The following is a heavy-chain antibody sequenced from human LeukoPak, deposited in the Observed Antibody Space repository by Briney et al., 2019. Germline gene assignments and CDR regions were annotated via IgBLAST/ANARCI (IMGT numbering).Heavy chain of an antibody. D-gene: IGHD3-3*01. V-gene: IGHV1-69*05. CDR1: GYTFTIYG. CDR2: IIPIFGTA. Sequence: GASVKVSCKASGYTFTIYGISWVRQAPGQGLEWMGGIIPIFGTANYAQKFQGRVTITTDESTSTAYMELSSLRSEDTAVYYCARNDFWSGYPTIENYYYMDVWGKGTTVTVSS. J-gene: IGHJ6*03. CDR3: ARNDFWSGYPTIENYYYMDV.